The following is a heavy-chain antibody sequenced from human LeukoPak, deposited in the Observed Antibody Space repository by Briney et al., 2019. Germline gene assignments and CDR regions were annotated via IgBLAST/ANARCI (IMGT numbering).Heavy chain of an antibody. CDR3: ASPPSGYCSGGSCYGGTYYYYYGMDV. J-gene: IGHJ6*02. V-gene: IGHV4-59*01. Sequence: PSETLSLTCTVSGGSISSYYWSWIRQPPGKGLEWIGYIYYSGSTNYNPSLKSRVTISVDTSKHQFSLKLSYVTAAYPAVYYCASPPSGYCSGGSCYGGTYYYYYGMDVWGQGTTVTVSS. CDR2: IYYSGST. D-gene: IGHD2-15*01. CDR1: GGSISSYY.